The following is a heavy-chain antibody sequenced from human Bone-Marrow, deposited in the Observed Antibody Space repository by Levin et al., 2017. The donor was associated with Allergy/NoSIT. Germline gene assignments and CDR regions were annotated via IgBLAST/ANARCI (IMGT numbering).Heavy chain of an antibody. Sequence: SVKVSCKASGGTFSSYSFSWVRQAPGQGLEWMGRIVPVLPIPNYAQKFQGRVTISADKSTNTAYMELSSLRSDDTAVYYCARDFGGADYGMDVWGQGTTVTVSS. J-gene: IGHJ6*02. V-gene: IGHV1-69*04. D-gene: IGHD3-16*01. CDR2: IVPVLPIP. CDR1: GGTFSSYS. CDR3: ARDFGGADYGMDV.